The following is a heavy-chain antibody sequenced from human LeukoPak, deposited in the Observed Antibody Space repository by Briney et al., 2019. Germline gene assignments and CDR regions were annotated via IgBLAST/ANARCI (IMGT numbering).Heavy chain of an antibody. CDR2: ISSTTTYI. CDR1: GLTLSTYG. D-gene: IGHD6-13*01. V-gene: IGHV3-21*01. Sequence: GRSLRLSCAVSGLTLSTYGMNWVSQAPRKGLEWASYISSTTTYIYYADSVKGRFTISRDNAKNSLYLQMNSLRAEDTAVYYCAREIPRGIAGFDYWGQGTLVTVSS. CDR3: AREIPRGIAGFDY. J-gene: IGHJ4*02.